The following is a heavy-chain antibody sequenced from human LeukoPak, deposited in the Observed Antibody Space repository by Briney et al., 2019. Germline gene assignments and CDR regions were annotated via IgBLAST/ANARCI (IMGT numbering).Heavy chain of an antibody. J-gene: IGHJ3*02. D-gene: IGHD3-22*01. CDR1: GGSFSGYY. CDR3: ARRFYFDSSGLTDAFDI. Sequence: PSETLSLTCAVYGGSFSGYYWSWIRQPPGKGLECVSVIYSGGTTHYADSVKGRFTISRDNSKNTLYLQMNSLRAEDTAVYYCARRFYFDSSGLTDAFDIWGQGTMVAVSS. CDR2: IYSGGTT. V-gene: IGHV3-66*04.